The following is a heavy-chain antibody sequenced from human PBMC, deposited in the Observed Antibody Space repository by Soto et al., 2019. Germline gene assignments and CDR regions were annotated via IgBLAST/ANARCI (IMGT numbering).Heavy chain of an antibody. J-gene: IGHJ4*02. Sequence: QVQLQESGPGLVKTSETLSLTCTVSTGSMRTYYWSWIRQPPGKGLEWIGYVYYSGSTKFNPSLKSRVTISVDTSKSQFSLKLNSVTAADTAVYYCARGEYDSSGYYSFDSWGQGTLVTVSS. CDR2: VYYSGST. CDR1: TGSMRTYY. V-gene: IGHV4-59*01. D-gene: IGHD3-22*01. CDR3: ARGEYDSSGYYSFDS.